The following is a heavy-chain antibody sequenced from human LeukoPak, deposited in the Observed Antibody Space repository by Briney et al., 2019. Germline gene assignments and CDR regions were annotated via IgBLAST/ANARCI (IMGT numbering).Heavy chain of an antibody. J-gene: IGHJ4*02. CDR2: ISGGGGSI. D-gene: IGHD6-13*01. CDR1: GFTFARHA. Sequence: GGSLRLSCVGSGFTFARHALTWVRQAPGKGLEWVSTISGGGGSIHYADSVKGRFTISRDNSKDTVFLQMNNLRAEDTAIYYCAREGGSCTSNSCSDYFDYWGQGTLVTVSS. CDR3: AREGGSCTSNSCSDYFDY. V-gene: IGHV3-23*01.